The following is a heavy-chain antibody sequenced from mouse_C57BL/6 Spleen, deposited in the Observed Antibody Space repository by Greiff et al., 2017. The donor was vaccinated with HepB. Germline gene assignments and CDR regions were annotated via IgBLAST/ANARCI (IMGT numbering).Heavy chain of an antibody. V-gene: IGHV1-80*01. CDR2: IYPGDGDT. CDR1: GYAFSSYW. J-gene: IGHJ2*01. D-gene: IGHD1-1*01. Sequence: VMLVESGAELVKPGASVKISCKASGYAFSSYWMNWVKQRPGKGLEWIGQIYPGDGDTNYNGKFKGKATLTADKSSSTAYMQLSSLTSEDSAVYFCARRDYYGLDYWGQGTTLTVSS. CDR3: ARRDYYGLDY.